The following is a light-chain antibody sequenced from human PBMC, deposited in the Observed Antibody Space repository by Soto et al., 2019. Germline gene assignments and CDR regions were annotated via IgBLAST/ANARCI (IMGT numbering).Light chain of an antibody. CDR1: RSVSSN. V-gene: IGKV3-15*01. Sequence: EIVMTQSPATLSVSPGERATLSCRASRSVSSNLAWYQQKPGQAPRLLIYATSSRATGIPARFSGSGSGTEFTLTISSLQSEDFAVYYCQQYNNWPPLTFGGGTKV. CDR3: QQYNNWPPLT. J-gene: IGKJ4*01. CDR2: ATS.